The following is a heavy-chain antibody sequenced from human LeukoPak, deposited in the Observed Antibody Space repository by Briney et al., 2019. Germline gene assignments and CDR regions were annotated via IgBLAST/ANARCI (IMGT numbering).Heavy chain of an antibody. V-gene: IGHV4-34*01. D-gene: IGHD6-13*01. CDR3: ARGIAAAGTFDY. Sequence: SETLSLTCAVYGGSFSGYYWSWIRQPPGKGLEWIGEINHSGSTNYNPSLKSRVTISVDTSKNQFSLKLSSVTAADTAVYYCARGIAAAGTFDYWGQGTLVTVSS. CDR2: INHSGST. J-gene: IGHJ4*02. CDR1: GGSFSGYY.